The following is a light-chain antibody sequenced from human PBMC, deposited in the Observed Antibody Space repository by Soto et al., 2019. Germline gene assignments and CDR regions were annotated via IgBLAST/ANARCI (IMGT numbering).Light chain of an antibody. Sequence: QSVLTQPASVSGSPGQSITISCTGTSSDIGGYSYVSWYQQHPGKAPKLMIYEVSNRPSGVSNRFSGSMSGNTASLTISGLQADDEADYYCTSYTPSSTLFYVFGSGTKVTVL. CDR2: EVS. J-gene: IGLJ1*01. CDR1: SSDIGGYSY. CDR3: TSYTPSSTLFYV. V-gene: IGLV2-14*01.